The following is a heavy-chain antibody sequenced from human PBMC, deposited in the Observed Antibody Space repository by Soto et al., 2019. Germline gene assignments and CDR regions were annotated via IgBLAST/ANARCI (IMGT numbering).Heavy chain of an antibody. V-gene: IGHV4-59*01. J-gene: IGHJ6*02. CDR1: GGSISSYY. CDR3: ASSYYDFWSGYFDYYYYYGMDD. Sequence: QVQLQESGPGLVKPSETLSLTCTVSGGSISSYYWSWIRQPPGKGLEWIGYIYYSGSTNYNPSLKSRVTISVDTSKNQFSLKLSSVTAADTAVDYCASSYYDFWSGYFDYYYYYGMDDRGQGTTVTVSS. CDR2: IYYSGST. D-gene: IGHD3-3*01.